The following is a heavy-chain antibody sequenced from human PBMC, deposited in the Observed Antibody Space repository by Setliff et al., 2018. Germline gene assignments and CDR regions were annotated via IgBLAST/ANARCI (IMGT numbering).Heavy chain of an antibody. J-gene: IGHJ4*01. Sequence: PSETLSLTCTVSGGSISSYYWSWIRQPAGKGLEWIGHIYIGGSANYNPSLKSRVTMSIDTSKNQFSLKLNSVTAADMAVYYCARTSYDDIRGYYLPYWGQGTLVTVSS. CDR2: IYIGGSA. D-gene: IGHD3-16*01. CDR3: ARTSYDDIRGYYLPY. V-gene: IGHV4-4*07. CDR1: GGSISSYY.